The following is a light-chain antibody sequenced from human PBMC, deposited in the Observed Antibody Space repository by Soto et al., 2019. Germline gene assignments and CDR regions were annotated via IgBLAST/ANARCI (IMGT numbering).Light chain of an antibody. CDR3: QQYGSSPTWT. Sequence: EIVLTQSPGTLSLSPGERATLSCRASQSFSSSYLAWYQQKPGQAPRLLIYGASSRATGIPDRFSGSGSGTDFTLTISRLEPEDFAVYYCQQYGSSPTWTVGQGTKVDIK. J-gene: IGKJ1*01. V-gene: IGKV3-20*01. CDR1: QSFSSSY. CDR2: GAS.